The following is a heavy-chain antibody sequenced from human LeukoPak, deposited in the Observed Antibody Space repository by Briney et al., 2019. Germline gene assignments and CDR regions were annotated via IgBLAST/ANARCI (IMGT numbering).Heavy chain of an antibody. D-gene: IGHD2-2*01. Sequence: GGSLRLSCAASGFTFSSYGMHGVRQAPGKGLEWVAVIWYDGSNKYYADSVKGRFTISRDNSKNTLYLQMNSLRAEDTAVYYCARGGPVPAAGGYFDYWGQGTLVTVSS. CDR2: IWYDGSNK. CDR3: ARGGPVPAAGGYFDY. CDR1: GFTFSSYG. V-gene: IGHV3-33*01. J-gene: IGHJ4*02.